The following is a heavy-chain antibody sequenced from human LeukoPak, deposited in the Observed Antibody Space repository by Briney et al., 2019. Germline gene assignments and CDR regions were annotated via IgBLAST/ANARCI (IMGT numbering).Heavy chain of an antibody. V-gene: IGHV1-2*02. Sequence: PRASVKVSCKASGYTFTGYYMHWVRQAPGQGLEWMGWINPNSGGTNYAQKFQGRVTMTRDTSISTAYMELSRLRSDDTAVYYCARMTRPQSKYYFDYWGQGTLVTVSS. CDR3: ARMTRPQSKYYFDY. CDR1: GYTFTGYY. J-gene: IGHJ4*02. CDR2: INPNSGGT. D-gene: IGHD4-4*01.